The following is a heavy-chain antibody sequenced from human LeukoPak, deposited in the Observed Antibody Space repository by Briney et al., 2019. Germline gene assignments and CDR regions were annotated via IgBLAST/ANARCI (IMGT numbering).Heavy chain of an antibody. Sequence: SQTLSLTCSVSGGSISSRDHYWSWIRQHPGKGLEWIGYIFYSGSTHYNPSLKSRVTISVDPSKNQFSLKLSPVTAADTAVYYCARALYYSSGYFFFDYWGQGILVTVSS. CDR1: GGSISSRDHY. CDR3: ARALYYSSGYFFFDY. D-gene: IGHD3-22*01. V-gene: IGHV4-31*03. CDR2: IFYSGST. J-gene: IGHJ4*02.